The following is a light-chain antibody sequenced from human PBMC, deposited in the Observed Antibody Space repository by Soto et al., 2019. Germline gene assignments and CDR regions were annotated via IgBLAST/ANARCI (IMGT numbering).Light chain of an antibody. Sequence: EIVMTQSPATLSVSPGERATVSCRASQSVSRNLAWYQQKPGQAPRLLIYGASSRATGIPARFSGSGSGTDFTLTISSLEPEDFAVYYCQQRSNWPIITFGQGTRLEIK. V-gene: IGKV3-11*01. J-gene: IGKJ5*01. CDR2: GAS. CDR3: QQRSNWPIIT. CDR1: QSVSRN.